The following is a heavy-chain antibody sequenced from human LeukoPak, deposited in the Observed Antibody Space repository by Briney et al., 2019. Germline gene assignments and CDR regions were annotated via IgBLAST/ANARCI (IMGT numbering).Heavy chain of an antibody. V-gene: IGHV5-10-1*01. D-gene: IGHD3-10*01. Sequence: PGASLRISCKGSGYSFISYWISWVRQMPGTGLEWMGRIDPSDSYTNYSPSFQGHVPISADKSSSTAYLQWSSLNAANTANNYGAKAGSGKKDNNWFDSWGQGTLVTVSS. J-gene: IGHJ5*01. CDR1: GYSFISYW. CDR2: IDPSDSYT. CDR3: AKAGSGKKDNNWFDS.